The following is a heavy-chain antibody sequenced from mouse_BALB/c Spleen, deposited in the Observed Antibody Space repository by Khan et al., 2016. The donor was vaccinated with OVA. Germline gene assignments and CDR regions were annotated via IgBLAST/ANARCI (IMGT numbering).Heavy chain of an antibody. D-gene: IGHD2-1*01. CDR1: GYLFTSYW. V-gene: IGHV1S132*01. CDR3: ARYYGNDFDY. CDR2: IYPGTGNT. Sequence: QVQLQQSGAELVRPGASVTLSCTTSGYLFTSYWIHWLKQRSGQGLEWIARIYPGTGNTNYNENFKGKAIVTADKSSSTVYMQLSRLKSEDSAVYFCARYYGNDFDYWGQGTTLTVSS. J-gene: IGHJ2*01.